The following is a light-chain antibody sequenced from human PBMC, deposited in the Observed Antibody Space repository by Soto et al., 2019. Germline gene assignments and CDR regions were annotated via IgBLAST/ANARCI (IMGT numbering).Light chain of an antibody. J-gene: IGKJ1*01. CDR3: QQYYSYPRT. CDR1: QAIDSW. V-gene: IGKV1-8*01. CDR2: TGS. Sequence: IQMTQSPSSVSASVGDRVTITCRASQAIDSWLAWYQQKPGEAPKLLIFTGSLLHSGVPPRFSGSGSGTDSTLTISCLQSEDFATYYCQQYYSYPRTFGQGTKVDIK.